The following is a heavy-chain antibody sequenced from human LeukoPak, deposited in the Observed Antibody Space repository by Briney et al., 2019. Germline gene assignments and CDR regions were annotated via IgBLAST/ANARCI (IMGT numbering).Heavy chain of an antibody. J-gene: IGHJ5*02. CDR3: ARRPYCGPRWFDP. D-gene: IGHD4-23*01. V-gene: IGHV4-39*01. CDR1: GGSISSSSYY. CDR2: IYYSGST. Sequence: SETLSLTCTVSGGSISSSSYYWGWIRQPPGKGLEWIGSIYYSGSTYYNPSLKSRVTISVDTSKNQFSLKLSSVTAADTAVYYCARRPYCGPRWFDPWGQGTLVTVSS.